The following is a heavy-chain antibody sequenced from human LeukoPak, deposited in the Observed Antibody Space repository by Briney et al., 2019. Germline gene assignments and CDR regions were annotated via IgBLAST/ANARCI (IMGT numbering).Heavy chain of an antibody. Sequence: ASVKVSCKASGGTFSSYAISWVRQAPGQGLEWMGGIIPILGTANYAQKFQGRVTITADESTSTAYMELSSLRSEDTAVYYCARKNQADWFDPWGQGTLVTVSS. J-gene: IGHJ5*02. V-gene: IGHV1-69*13. CDR2: IIPILGTA. CDR1: GGTFSSYA. D-gene: IGHD1-14*01. CDR3: ARKNQADWFDP.